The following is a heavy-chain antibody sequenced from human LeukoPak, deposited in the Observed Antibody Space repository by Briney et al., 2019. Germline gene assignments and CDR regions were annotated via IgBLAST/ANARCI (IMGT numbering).Heavy chain of an antibody. Sequence: SSETLSLTCGVSGDSIGSGYLGAWIRQPPGKGLEWSGSMSYDGSTQYNPSLQSRVTISGDTSKNKYSMKLSSLTAADTAVYQCAGARIAGVVNGTQSYWFDSWGQGTLVTVSS. J-gene: IGHJ5*01. CDR2: MSYDGST. CDR3: AGARIAGVVNGTQSYWFDS. D-gene: IGHD6-13*01. V-gene: IGHV4-38-2*01. CDR1: GDSIGSGYL.